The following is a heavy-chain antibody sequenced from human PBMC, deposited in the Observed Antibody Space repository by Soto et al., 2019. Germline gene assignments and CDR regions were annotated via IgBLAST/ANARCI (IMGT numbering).Heavy chain of an antibody. D-gene: IGHD3-9*01. Sequence: GGSLRLSCAASGFTVSSNYISWVRQAPGKGLEWVSVIYSGGSTYYADSVKGRFTISRDNSKNTLYLQMNSLRAEDTAVYYCARGHKYYDILTGPEYFDYWGQGTLVTVSS. CDR3: ARGHKYYDILTGPEYFDY. CDR1: GFTVSSNY. V-gene: IGHV3-66*01. CDR2: IYSGGST. J-gene: IGHJ4*02.